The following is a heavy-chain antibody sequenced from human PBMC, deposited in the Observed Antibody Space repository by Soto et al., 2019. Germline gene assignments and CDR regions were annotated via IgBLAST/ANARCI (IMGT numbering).Heavy chain of an antibody. V-gene: IGHV4-39*07. CDR3: TTDSRTHYAPFFDY. D-gene: IGHD3-10*01. J-gene: IGHJ4*02. Sequence: HQTPGKGLEWIGRIYYSGSTYYNPSLKSRVTISVDTSKNQFSLYLQMNSLKTEDTAVYYCTTDSRTHYAPFFDYWGQGILVTVSS. CDR2: IYYSGST.